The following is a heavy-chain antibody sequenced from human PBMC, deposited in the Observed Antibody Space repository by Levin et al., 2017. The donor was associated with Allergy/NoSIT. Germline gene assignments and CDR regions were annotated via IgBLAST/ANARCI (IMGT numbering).Heavy chain of an antibody. Sequence: GESLKISCAASGFTFSRYAMSWVRQAPGRGLEWVASVNNGGNSYYGGAVQGRFTVPRDNSKNTLDLQMNRLRDDDTAIYYCAKDHPSSGWPAFEYWGQGILVTVSS. V-gene: IGHV3-23*01. D-gene: IGHD6-19*01. J-gene: IGHJ4*02. CDR2: VNNGGNS. CDR1: GFTFSRYA. CDR3: AKDHPSSGWPAFEY.